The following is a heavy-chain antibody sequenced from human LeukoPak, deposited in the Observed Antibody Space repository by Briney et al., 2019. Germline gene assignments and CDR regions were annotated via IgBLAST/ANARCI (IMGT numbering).Heavy chain of an antibody. CDR2: IYNSATT. Sequence: PSETLSLTCTVSGDSIRGHYCAWIRQPPGKGLEWIGHIYNSATTDYNPSFKSRVTISLDTSKKQFSLKMTSVTALDSAVYYCARGGEGYNDDAFEVWGLGTAVTVSS. J-gene: IGHJ3*01. V-gene: IGHV4-59*11. CDR1: GDSIRGHY. CDR3: ARGGEGYNDDAFEV. D-gene: IGHD5-24*01.